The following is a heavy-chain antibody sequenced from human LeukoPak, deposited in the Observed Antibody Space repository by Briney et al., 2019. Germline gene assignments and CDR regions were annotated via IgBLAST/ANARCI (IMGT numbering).Heavy chain of an antibody. V-gene: IGHV3-9*01. CDR1: GFTFDDYA. CDR3: AKDRGRTVGATDY. Sequence: GGSLRLSCAASGFTFDDYAMHWVRQAPGKGLEWVSGINWNSGSIGYADSVKGRFTISRDNAKNSLSLQMNSLRAEDTALYYCAKDRGRTVGATDYWGQGTLVTVSS. CDR2: INWNSGSI. D-gene: IGHD1-26*01. J-gene: IGHJ4*02.